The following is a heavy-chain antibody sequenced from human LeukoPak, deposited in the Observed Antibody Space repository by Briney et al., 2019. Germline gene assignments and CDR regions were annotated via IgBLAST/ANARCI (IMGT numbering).Heavy chain of an antibody. Sequence: SETLSLTCTASGGSISNYYWSWVRQPAGKGLEWIGRIYTSGSTNYNPSLKSRVTMSVDTSKNQFSLKLSSVTAADTAVYYRAREPRGFSGGSYYLWFDPWGQGTLVTVSS. V-gene: IGHV4-4*07. J-gene: IGHJ5*02. CDR2: IYTSGST. D-gene: IGHD1-26*01. CDR1: GGSISNYY. CDR3: AREPRGFSGGSYYLWFDP.